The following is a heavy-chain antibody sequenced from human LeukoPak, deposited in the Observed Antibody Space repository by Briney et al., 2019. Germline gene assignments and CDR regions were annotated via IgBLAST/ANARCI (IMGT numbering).Heavy chain of an antibody. CDR1: GGSFSGYY. CDR2: INHSGST. V-gene: IGHV4-34*01. D-gene: IGHD3-3*01. CDR3: ARGGRFLEWLLYFDY. J-gene: IGHJ4*02. Sequence: SQTLSLTCAVYGGSFSGYYWSWIRQPPGKGLEWIGEINHSGSTNYNPSLKSRVTISVDTSKNQFSLKLSSVTAADTAVYYCARGGRFLEWLLYFDYWGQGTLVTVSS.